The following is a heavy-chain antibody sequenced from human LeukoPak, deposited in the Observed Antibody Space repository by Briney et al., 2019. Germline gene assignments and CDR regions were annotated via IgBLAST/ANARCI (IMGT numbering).Heavy chain of an antibody. CDR1: GFTFSSYG. CDR2: IRYDGSNK. CDR3: AKAADGSSWPHAEYFQH. Sequence: PGGSLRLSCAASGFTFSSYGMHWVRQAPGKGLEWVAFIRYDGSNKYYADSVKGRFTISRDNSKNTLYLQMNSLRAEDTAVYYCAKAADGSSWPHAEYFQHWGQGTLVTVSS. V-gene: IGHV3-30*02. J-gene: IGHJ1*01. D-gene: IGHD6-13*01.